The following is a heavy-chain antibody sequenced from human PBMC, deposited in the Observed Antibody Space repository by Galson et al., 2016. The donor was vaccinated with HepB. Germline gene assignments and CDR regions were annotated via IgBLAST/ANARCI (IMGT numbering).Heavy chain of an antibody. CDR1: GGSISSSDW. Sequence: ETLSLTCAVSGGSISSSDWWSWVRRPPGQGLEWIGQIFHSGRVDYTPSLASRVTISVDTSNNHFSLRLTSVTAADTALYYCARQYRGGPSDYWGQGTLVIVSS. V-gene: IGHV4-4*02. CDR3: ARQYRGGPSDY. CDR2: IFHSGRV. J-gene: IGHJ4*02. D-gene: IGHD5-12*01.